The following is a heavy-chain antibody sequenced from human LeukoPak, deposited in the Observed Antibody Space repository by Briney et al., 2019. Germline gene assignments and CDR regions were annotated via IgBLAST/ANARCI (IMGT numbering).Heavy chain of an antibody. J-gene: IGHJ4*02. CDR1: GFTFSDYY. CDR2: ISSSASTI. D-gene: IGHD1-26*01. Sequence: GGSLRLSCAASGFTFSDYYMSWIRQAPGKGLEWVSYISSSASTIYYADSVKGRFTISRDNAKNSLCLQMNSLRAEDTAVYYCARDRTSGSYSDYWGQGTLVTVSS. CDR3: ARDRTSGSYSDY. V-gene: IGHV3-11*01.